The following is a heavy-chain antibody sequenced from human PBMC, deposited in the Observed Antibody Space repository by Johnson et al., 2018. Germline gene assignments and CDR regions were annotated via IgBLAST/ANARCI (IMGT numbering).Heavy chain of an antibody. D-gene: IGHD5-18*01. Sequence: VQLQESGGGLVQPGGSLRLSCAASGFTFSGYAIHWVRQASGKGLEWVGRIRSKANKFATASAPSVTGRFTISRDDSKNTAYLQMNRLETEDTALYYCTRPNPNTGQLDYWGQGPLVTVSS. CDR1: GFTFSGYA. CDR2: IRSKANKFAT. V-gene: IGHV3-73*02. J-gene: IGHJ4*02. CDR3: TRPNPNTGQLDY.